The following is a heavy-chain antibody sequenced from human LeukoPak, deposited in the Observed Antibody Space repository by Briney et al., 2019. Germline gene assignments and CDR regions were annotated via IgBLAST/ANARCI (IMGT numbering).Heavy chain of an antibody. CDR3: ARDQDWNDRGGLDY. D-gene: IGHD1-1*01. V-gene: IGHV3-21*01. Sequence: GGSLRLSCAASGFTFSSYSMNWVRQAPGKGLEWVSFISTSSSYIYYADSLKGRFTISRDNAKKSLYLQMNSLRAEDTAVYYCARDQDWNDRGGLDYWGQGTLVTVSS. J-gene: IGHJ4*02. CDR2: ISTSSSYI. CDR1: GFTFSSYS.